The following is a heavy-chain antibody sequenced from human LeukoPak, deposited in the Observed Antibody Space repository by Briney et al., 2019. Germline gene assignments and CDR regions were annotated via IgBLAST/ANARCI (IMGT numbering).Heavy chain of an antibody. CDR3: AGASTWTSFAP. D-gene: IGHD5/OR15-5a*01. Sequence: SETLSLTCPVSGHSISDGYYWGWIPLPPGKGLECIGIIYHNGSAFYSPSLKSRVTISVDTSQNQLSLTLTSVTAADTAMYYCAGASTWTSFAPWGQGTLVTVSS. J-gene: IGHJ5*02. CDR1: GHSISDGYY. V-gene: IGHV4-38-2*02. CDR2: IYHNGSA.